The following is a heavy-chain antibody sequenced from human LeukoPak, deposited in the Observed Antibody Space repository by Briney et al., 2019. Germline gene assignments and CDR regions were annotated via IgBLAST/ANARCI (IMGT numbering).Heavy chain of an antibody. D-gene: IGHD3-9*01. J-gene: IGHJ4*02. CDR2: ISGSGGST. CDR3: AKSDLYYDFLTGAYYFDY. Sequence: GESLRLSCAASGFTFSSYGMSWVRQAPGRGLEWVSGISGSGGSTYYADSVKGRFTISRDNSKNTLYLQMNSLRAEDTAVYSCAKSDLYYDFLTGAYYFDYWGQGTLVTVSS. CDR1: GFTFSSYG. V-gene: IGHV3-23*01.